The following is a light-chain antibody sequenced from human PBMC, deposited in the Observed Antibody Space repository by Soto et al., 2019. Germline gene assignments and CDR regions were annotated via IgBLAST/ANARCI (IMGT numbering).Light chain of an antibody. CDR1: SGDVGVYKF. CDR2: EVS. V-gene: IGLV2-14*01. Sequence: QSALTQPASVSGSPGQSSTISCTGTSGDVGVYKFVSWYQQYPGKAPKLIIYEVSNRPSGVSSRFSGSMSGNTASLTISGLQAEDEADYYCGSYTGTIYVFGTGTKLTVL. CDR3: GSYTGTIYV. J-gene: IGLJ1*01.